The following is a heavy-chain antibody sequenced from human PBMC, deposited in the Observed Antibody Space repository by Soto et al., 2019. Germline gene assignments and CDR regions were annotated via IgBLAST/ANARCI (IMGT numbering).Heavy chain of an antibody. CDR3: ARDKITGLFDY. D-gene: IGHD2-8*02. J-gene: IGHJ4*02. CDR1: GGSISSSRCH. Sequence: SETLSLTCTVSGGSISSSRCHWGWIRQPPGKGLEWIASIKYSGTTFYNPSLKSRVTLSVDTSKNQFSLKLSSVTAADTAVYYCARDKITGLFDYWGQGTLVTVSS. CDR2: IKYSGTT. V-gene: IGHV4-39*02.